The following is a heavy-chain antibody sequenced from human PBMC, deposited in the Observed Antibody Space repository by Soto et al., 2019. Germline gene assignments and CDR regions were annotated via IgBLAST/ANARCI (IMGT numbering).Heavy chain of an antibody. CDR2: INPNSGGT. J-gene: IGHJ6*02. V-gene: IGHV1-2*04. CDR3: ARALMVRGVIRLYYYYGMDV. Sequence: QVQLVQSGAEVKKPGASVKVSCKASGYTFTGYYMHWVRQAPEQGLEWMGWINPNSGGTNYAQKFQGWVTMTRDTSISTAYMELSWLRSADTAVYYCARALMVRGVIRLYYYYGMDVWGQGTTVTVSS. CDR1: GYTFTGYY. D-gene: IGHD3-10*01.